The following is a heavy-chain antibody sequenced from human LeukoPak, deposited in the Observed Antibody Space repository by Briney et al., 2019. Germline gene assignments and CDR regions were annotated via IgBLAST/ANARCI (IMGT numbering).Heavy chain of an antibody. CDR1: GFTFSSYA. V-gene: IGHV3-23*01. CDR2: ISGSGGFT. CDR3: VTTMIRGVINEWFDP. J-gene: IGHJ5*02. Sequence: GGSLRLSCAASGFTFSSYAMSWVRQAPGKGLEWVSGISGSGGFTYYADSVKGRFTISRDNAKNSLYLQMNSPRAEDTAVYYCVTTMIRGVINEWFDPWGQGTLVTVSS. D-gene: IGHD3-10*01.